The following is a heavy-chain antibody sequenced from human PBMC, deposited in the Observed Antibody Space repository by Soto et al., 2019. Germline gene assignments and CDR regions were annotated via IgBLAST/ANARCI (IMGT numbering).Heavy chain of an antibody. D-gene: IGHD2-15*01. Sequence: QLQLQESGPGLVEPSETLSLTCTVSAGSISTSVYYWGWIRQPPGRGLEWMANIYYSGSAYYNPSLKSRVSTSVDTSKNQFSLKLRSVTAADTAVYYCARQGSRAFDIWGQGTMVTVSS. CDR1: AGSISTSVYY. J-gene: IGHJ3*02. V-gene: IGHV4-39*01. CDR2: IYYSGSA. CDR3: ARQGSRAFDI.